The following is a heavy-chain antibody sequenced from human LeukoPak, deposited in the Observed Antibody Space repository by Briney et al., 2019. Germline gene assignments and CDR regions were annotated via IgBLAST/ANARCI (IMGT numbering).Heavy chain of an antibody. V-gene: IGHV3-43*02. D-gene: IGHD6-19*01. CDR2: VSGDGGST. J-gene: IGHJ6*02. CDR3: AKAAVAGTFYCYYGMDV. Sequence: GGSLRLSCAVSGFTFDDYAMHWVRQAPGKGLEWVSLVSGDGGSTYYADSVKGRFTISRDNSKNSLYLQMNSLRTEDTALYYCAKAAVAGTFYCYYGMDVWGQGTTVTVS. CDR1: GFTFDDYA.